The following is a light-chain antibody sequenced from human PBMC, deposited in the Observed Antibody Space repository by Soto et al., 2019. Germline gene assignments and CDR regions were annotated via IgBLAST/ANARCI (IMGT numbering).Light chain of an antibody. Sequence: DIQMTQSPSSLSASVGDRVTITCRASQDITNDLDWIQQKPGKAPKSLIYEASILHSGVPSKFSGSGFGTDFTLTISSLLPEDFATYFCLQYHAYPRTFGQGTKVDI. CDR3: LQYHAYPRT. CDR2: EAS. J-gene: IGKJ1*01. V-gene: IGKV1-16*02. CDR1: QDITND.